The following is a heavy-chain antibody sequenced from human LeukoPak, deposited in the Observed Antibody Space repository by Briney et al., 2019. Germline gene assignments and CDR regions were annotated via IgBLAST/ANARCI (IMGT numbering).Heavy chain of an antibody. V-gene: IGHV1-8*01. D-gene: IGHD2-2*01. Sequence: ASVKVSCKASGYTFSNFDINWVRQATGQGPEWMGWMNPESGGTGYSQRFQGRVTMTRDSSKSTAYMELINLRFEDTAIYCCTRAIRHQLLSDYWGQGTLVTVSS. CDR1: GYTFSNFD. J-gene: IGHJ4*02. CDR3: TRAIRHQLLSDY. CDR2: MNPESGGT.